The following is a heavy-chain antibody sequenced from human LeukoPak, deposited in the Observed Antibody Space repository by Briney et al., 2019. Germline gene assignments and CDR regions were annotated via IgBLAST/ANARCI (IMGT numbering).Heavy chain of an antibody. Sequence: GGSLRLSCAASGFTFSRSWMTWVRQAPGKGLEWVASINEDGSEIHYVDSVRGRFTISRDNAKDSLYLQMNSLTAEDTAMYYCVRAYHPGGWFDPWGQGTLVTVSS. J-gene: IGHJ5*02. CDR1: GFTFSRSW. V-gene: IGHV3-7*04. CDR3: VRAYHPGGWFDP. D-gene: IGHD2-21*01. CDR2: INEDGSEI.